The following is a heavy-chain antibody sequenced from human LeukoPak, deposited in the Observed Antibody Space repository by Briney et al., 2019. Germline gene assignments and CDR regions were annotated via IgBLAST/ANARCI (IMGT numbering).Heavy chain of an antibody. Sequence: GGSLRLSCAASGFTFSSYAMSRVRQAPGKGLEWVSAISGSGGSTYYADSVKGRFTISRDNSKNTLYLQMNSLRAEDTAVYYCAKDWYGDYAGPFDPWGQGTLVTVSS. CDR3: AKDWYGDYAGPFDP. V-gene: IGHV3-23*01. J-gene: IGHJ5*02. CDR2: ISGSGGST. CDR1: GFTFSSYA. D-gene: IGHD4-17*01.